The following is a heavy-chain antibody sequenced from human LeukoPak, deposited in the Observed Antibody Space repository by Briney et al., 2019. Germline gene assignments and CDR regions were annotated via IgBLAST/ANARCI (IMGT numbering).Heavy chain of an antibody. CDR2: ISSSSSYI. J-gene: IGHJ6*04. CDR3: ARSLSGFYCSSTSCYADYYYGMDV. V-gene: IGHV3-21*01. CDR1: GFTFSSYS. D-gene: IGHD2-2*01. Sequence: KPGGSLRLSCAASGFTFSSYSMNWVRQAPGKGLEWVSSISSSSSYIYYADSVKGRFTISRDNAKNSLYLQMNSLRAEDTAVYYCARSLSGFYCSSTSCYADYYYGMDVWGKGTTVTVSS.